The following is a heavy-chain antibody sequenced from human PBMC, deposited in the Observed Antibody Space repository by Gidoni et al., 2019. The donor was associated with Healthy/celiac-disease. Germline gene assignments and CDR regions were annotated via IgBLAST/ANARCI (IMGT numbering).Heavy chain of an antibody. Sequence: QVQLPESGAGLVKPPETLSPTCTVSGGSISSYYWCWIRQPAGKGLEWIGRIYTSGSTNYNPSLKSRVTMSVDTSKNQFSLKLSSVTAADTAVYYCARDQGSSWSRYFDLWGRGTLVTVSS. CDR3: ARDQGSSWSRYFDL. J-gene: IGHJ2*01. CDR1: GGSISSYY. D-gene: IGHD6-13*01. V-gene: IGHV4-4*07. CDR2: IYTSGST.